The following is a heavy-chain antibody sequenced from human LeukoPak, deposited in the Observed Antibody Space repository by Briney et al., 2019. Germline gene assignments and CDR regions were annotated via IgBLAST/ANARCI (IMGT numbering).Heavy chain of an antibody. CDR1: GGSISSGSYY. CDR3: ARDVPQHDYSNYGLDY. V-gene: IGHV4-61*02. J-gene: IGHJ4*02. CDR2: IYTSGST. D-gene: IGHD4-11*01. Sequence: PSQTLSLTCTVSGGSISSGSYYWSWIRQPAGKGLEWIGRIYTSGSTNYNPSLKSRVTISVDTSKNQFSLKLSSVTAADTAVYYCARDVPQHDYSNYGLDYWGQGTLLTVSS.